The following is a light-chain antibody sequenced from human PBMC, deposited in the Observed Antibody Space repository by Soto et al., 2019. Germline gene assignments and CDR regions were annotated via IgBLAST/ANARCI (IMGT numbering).Light chain of an antibody. J-gene: IGKJ3*01. Sequence: EIQMTQSPSTLSASVGDTVTITCRASQTISNWLAWYQQKPGKAPKLLIYQASTLESGVPSRFSGSGSETEFTLTISSVQPDDFATYYCQHYNTYSWFTFGPGTKVDIK. CDR1: QTISNW. V-gene: IGKV1-5*03. CDR3: QHYNTYSWFT. CDR2: QAS.